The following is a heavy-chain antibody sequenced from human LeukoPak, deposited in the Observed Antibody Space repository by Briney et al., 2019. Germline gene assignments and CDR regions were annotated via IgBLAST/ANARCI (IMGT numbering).Heavy chain of an antibody. D-gene: IGHD1-14*01. CDR1: GFTFDDYA. J-gene: IGHJ5*02. CDR3: AKDLGPTGAAWFDP. CDR2: ISGDGDST. V-gene: IGHV3-43*02. Sequence: GGSLRLSCAASGFTFDDYAMHWVRQAPGKGLEWVSLISGDGDSTYYVDSVRGRFTISRDNSKNSLYLQMNSLRTEDTALYYCAKDLGPTGAAWFDPWGQGTLVTVSS.